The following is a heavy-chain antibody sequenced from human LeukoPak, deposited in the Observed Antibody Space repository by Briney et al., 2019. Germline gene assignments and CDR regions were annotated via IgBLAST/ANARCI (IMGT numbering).Heavy chain of an antibody. CDR1: GGSITGSSYY. J-gene: IGHJ4*02. Sequence: SETLSLTCTISGGSITGSSYYWGWIRQSPGKGLEWIGNIYYSGRTYYNSSLKSRVTISIDTSKNHFSLRLTSVTASDTAVYFCTRGSYDVLTGRSTLGEYWGQGTLVAVSS. V-gene: IGHV4-39*02. CDR3: TRGSYDVLTGRSTLGEY. D-gene: IGHD3-9*01. CDR2: IYYSGRT.